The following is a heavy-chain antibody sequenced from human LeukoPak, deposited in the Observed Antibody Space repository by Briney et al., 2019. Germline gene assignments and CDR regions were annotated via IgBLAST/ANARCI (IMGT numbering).Heavy chain of an antibody. CDR1: GYTFTGYC. CDR3: ARKHETELAEFDY. V-gene: IGHV1-2*02. J-gene: IGHJ4*02. Sequence: ASVKVSCKASGYTFTGYCMHWVRQAPGQGLQWMGWINPNSGATNYAQKFQGRVTMTRDTSISTAYMELRSLGSDDTAVYYCARKHETELAEFDYWGQGSLVTVSS. D-gene: IGHD1-14*01. CDR2: INPNSGAT.